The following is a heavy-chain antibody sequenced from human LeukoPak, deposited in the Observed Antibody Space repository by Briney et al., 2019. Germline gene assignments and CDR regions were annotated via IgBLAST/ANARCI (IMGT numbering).Heavy chain of an antibody. Sequence: GGSLRLSCVVSRFTFSSYWMHWVRQAPGKGLVWVSRINNDGSSTSYADSAKGRFTISRDNAKNTLYLQMNSLRAEDSSVYFCARHCTSSSCSDYWGQGTLVTVSS. CDR1: RFTFSSYW. V-gene: IGHV3-74*01. D-gene: IGHD2-2*01. J-gene: IGHJ4*02. CDR2: INNDGSST. CDR3: ARHCTSSSCSDY.